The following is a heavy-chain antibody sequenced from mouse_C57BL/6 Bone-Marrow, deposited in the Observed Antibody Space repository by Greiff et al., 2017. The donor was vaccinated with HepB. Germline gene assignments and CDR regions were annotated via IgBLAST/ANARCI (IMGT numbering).Heavy chain of an antibody. CDR2: IWSGGRT. CDR3: AAAYYRGYYAMDY. V-gene: IGHV2-2*01. J-gene: IGHJ4*01. D-gene: IGHD2-12*01. CDR1: GFSLTSYG. Sequence: QVQLQQSGPGLVQPSQSLSITCTVSGFSLTSYGVHWVRQSPGKGLEWLGVIWSGGRTDYNAAFISRLSISKDNSKSQVFFKMNSLQADDTAIYYCAAAYYRGYYAMDYWGQGTSVTVSS.